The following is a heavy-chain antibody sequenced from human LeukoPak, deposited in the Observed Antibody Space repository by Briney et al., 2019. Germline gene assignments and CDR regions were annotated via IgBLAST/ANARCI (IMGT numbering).Heavy chain of an antibody. J-gene: IGHJ4*02. Sequence: PSETLSLTCTVSGGSISSSNYYWGWIRQAPGKGLEWISYISSSGSIIYYADSVKGRFTISRDNAKDSLYLQMNSLRAEDTAVYYCVRDLGPWYSRTWGYDYWGQGSLVTVSS. D-gene: IGHD6-13*01. V-gene: IGHV3-11*04. CDR3: VRDLGPWYSRTWGYDY. CDR1: GGSISSSNYY. CDR2: ISSSGSII.